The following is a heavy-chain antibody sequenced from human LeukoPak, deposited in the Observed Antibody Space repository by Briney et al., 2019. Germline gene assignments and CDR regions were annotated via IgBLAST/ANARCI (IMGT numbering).Heavy chain of an antibody. CDR2: IYTSGST. CDR3: ARGQELFDY. V-gene: IGHV4-61*02. Sequence: SETLSLTCTVSGGSISSGSYYWGWIRKPAGKGLEWIGRIYTSGSTNYNPSLKSRVTISVDTSKNQFSLKLSSVTAADTAVYYCARGQELFDYWGQGTLVTVSS. D-gene: IGHD6-13*01. J-gene: IGHJ4*02. CDR1: GGSISSGSYY.